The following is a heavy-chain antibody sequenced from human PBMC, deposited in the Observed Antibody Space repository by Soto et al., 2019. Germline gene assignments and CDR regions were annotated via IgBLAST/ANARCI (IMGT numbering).Heavy chain of an antibody. CDR1: GGSISSGDYY. Sequence: SETLSLTCTVSGGSISSGDYYWRWIRQPPGKGLEWIGYIYYSGSTYYNPSLKSRVTISVDTSKNQFSLKLSSVTAADTAVYYCARDHLNYDSSGYQYYYYYYGMDVWGQGTTVTVSS. J-gene: IGHJ6*02. V-gene: IGHV4-30-4*01. CDR3: ARDHLNYDSSGYQYYYYYYGMDV. CDR2: IYYSGST. D-gene: IGHD3-22*01.